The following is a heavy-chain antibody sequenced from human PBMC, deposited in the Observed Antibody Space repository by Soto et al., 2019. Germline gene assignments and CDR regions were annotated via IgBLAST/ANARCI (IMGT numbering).Heavy chain of an antibody. CDR3: AREGGRHCSPTRCYNAFDI. D-gene: IGHD2-2*02. V-gene: IGHV3-48*02. CDR2: ISSTSSTI. Sequence: GGSLRLSCASSGFSFSAFSMNWVRQAPGKGLEWVSYISSTSSTIYYGDSVKGRFTISRDNAKNSLYLQMNSLRDEDTAVYYCAREGGRHCSPTRCYNAFDIWGQGTMVTVSS. CDR1: GFSFSAFS. J-gene: IGHJ3*02.